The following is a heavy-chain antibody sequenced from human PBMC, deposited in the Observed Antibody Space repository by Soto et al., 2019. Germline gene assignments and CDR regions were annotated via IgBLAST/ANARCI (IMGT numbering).Heavy chain of an antibody. CDR3: AKDIAARPFYYYYYYMDV. CDR1: GFTFSSYG. CDR2: ISYDGSNK. Sequence: GGSLRLSCAASGFTFSSYGMHWVRQAPGKGLEWVAVISYDGSNKYYADSVKGRFTISRDNSKNTLYLQMNSLRAEDTAVYYCAKDIAARPFYYYYYYMDVWGKGTTVTVSS. V-gene: IGHV3-30*18. D-gene: IGHD6-6*01. J-gene: IGHJ6*03.